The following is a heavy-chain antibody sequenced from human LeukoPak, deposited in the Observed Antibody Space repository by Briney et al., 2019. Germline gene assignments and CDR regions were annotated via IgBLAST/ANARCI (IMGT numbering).Heavy chain of an antibody. J-gene: IGHJ4*02. Sequence: PGGSLRLSCAASGFTFSEYAMSWVRQAPGKGLEWVSYISTSGSTIYYADSVKGRFTISRDNAKNSLYLQMNSLRAEDTAVYYCARVSYDSSGSYYFDYWGQGTLVTVSS. CDR3: ARVSYDSSGSYYFDY. D-gene: IGHD3-22*01. V-gene: IGHV3-11*04. CDR2: ISTSGSTI. CDR1: GFTFSEYA.